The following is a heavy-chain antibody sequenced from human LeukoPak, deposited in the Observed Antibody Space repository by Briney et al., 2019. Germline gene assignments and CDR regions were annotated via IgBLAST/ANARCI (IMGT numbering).Heavy chain of an antibody. CDR2: ISGSGITT. J-gene: IGHJ4*02. V-gene: IGHV3-23*01. Sequence: PGGSLRLSCAASGFTFSTYAMSWVRQAPGKGLEWVSAISGSGITTYYADSVKGRFTISRDNSKNTLYLQMNSLRAEDTAVYYCAKGGSSGYYNHFDYWGQGTLGTVSS. CDR3: AKGGSSGYYNHFDY. D-gene: IGHD3-22*01. CDR1: GFTFSTYA.